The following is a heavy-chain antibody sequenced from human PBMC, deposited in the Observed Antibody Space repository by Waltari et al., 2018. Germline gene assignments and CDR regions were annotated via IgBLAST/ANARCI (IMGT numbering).Heavy chain of an antibody. CDR3: AKLGGLYASGWPDSTNYMAV. Sequence: EVQLAESGGAVVRPGGSLRLTCVASGFKFNDYGMSWVRRVPGKGLERVSGIAGNGGIISYSDSVKGRFTITRDNDKNSLSLQMTSLRVEDTALYYCAKLGGLYASGWPDSTNYMAVWGKGTTVTVSS. V-gene: IGHV3-20*04. CDR1: GFKFNDYG. D-gene: IGHD6-19*01. CDR2: IAGNGGII. J-gene: IGHJ6*03.